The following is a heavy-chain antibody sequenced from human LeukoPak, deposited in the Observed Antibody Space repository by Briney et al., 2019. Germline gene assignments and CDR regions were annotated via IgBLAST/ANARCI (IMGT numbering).Heavy chain of an antibody. CDR1: GFTFSTFA. CDR3: AKDGVWIGEKKANMDV. Sequence: GGSLRLSCAASGFTFSTFAMLWVRQPPGKGLEWVSSIFPSGGEIHYADSVKGRFTISRDNSKNMLYLQMNSLRAEDTAVYYCAKDGVWIGEKKANMDVWGKGTTVTISS. V-gene: IGHV3-23*01. CDR2: IFPSGGEI. J-gene: IGHJ6*03. D-gene: IGHD3-10*01.